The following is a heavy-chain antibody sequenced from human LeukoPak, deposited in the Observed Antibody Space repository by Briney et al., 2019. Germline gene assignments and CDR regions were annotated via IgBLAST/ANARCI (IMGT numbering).Heavy chain of an antibody. D-gene: IGHD1-26*01. CDR1: GGSISSYY. V-gene: IGHV4-59*01. CDR3: ATVGATYAFDI. J-gene: IGHJ3*02. Sequence: SETLSLTCTVSGGSISSYYWSWIRQPPGKGLEWIGYIYYSGSTNYNPSRKSRVTISVDTSKNQFSLKLSSVTAADTAVYYCATVGATYAFDIWGQGTMVTVSS. CDR2: IYYSGST.